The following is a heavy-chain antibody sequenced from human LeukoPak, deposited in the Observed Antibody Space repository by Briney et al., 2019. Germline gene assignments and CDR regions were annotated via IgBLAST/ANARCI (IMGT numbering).Heavy chain of an antibody. Sequence: PSETLSLTCAVSGGSISSSNWWSWVRQPPGKGLEWIGEIYHSGSTNYNPSLKSRVTISVDKSKNQFSLKLSSVTAADTAVYYCARIGGKGSSSWHDAFDIWGQGTMVTVSS. CDR2: IYHSGST. V-gene: IGHV4-4*02. D-gene: IGHD6-13*01. J-gene: IGHJ3*02. CDR1: GGSISSSNW. CDR3: ARIGGKGSSSWHDAFDI.